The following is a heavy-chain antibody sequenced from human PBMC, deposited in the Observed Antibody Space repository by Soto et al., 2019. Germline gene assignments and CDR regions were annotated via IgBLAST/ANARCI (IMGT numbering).Heavy chain of an antibody. Sequence: SSETLSLTCTFSVGSISIYYWCWIRQPPGKGLEWIGYIYYSGSTNYNPSLKSRVTISVDTSKNQFSLKLSSVTAADTAVYYCARGMVGGDYWGQGTMVTVSS. D-gene: IGHD3-10*02. CDR1: VGSISIYY. V-gene: IGHV4-59*01. J-gene: IGHJ4*02. CDR2: IYYSGST. CDR3: ARGMVGGDY.